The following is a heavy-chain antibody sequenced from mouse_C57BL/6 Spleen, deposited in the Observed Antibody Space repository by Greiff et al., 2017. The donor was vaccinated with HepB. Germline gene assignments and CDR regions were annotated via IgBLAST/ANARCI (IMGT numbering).Heavy chain of an antibody. Sequence: VNVVESGPGLVQPSQSLSITCTVSGFSLTSYGVHWVRQSPGKGLEWLGVIWRGGSTDYNAAFMSRLSITKDNSKSQVFFKMNSLQADDTAIYYCAKIDSSGYGGFDYWGQGTTLTVSS. V-gene: IGHV2-5*01. J-gene: IGHJ2*01. CDR1: GFSLTSYG. CDR2: IWRGGST. CDR3: AKIDSSGYGGFDY. D-gene: IGHD3-2*02.